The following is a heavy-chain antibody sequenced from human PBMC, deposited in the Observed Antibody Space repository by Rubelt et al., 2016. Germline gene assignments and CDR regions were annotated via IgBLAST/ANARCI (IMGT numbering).Heavy chain of an antibody. CDR1: GGSFSGYY. CDR3: VSPGKEEWFRFDY. J-gene: IGHJ4*02. CDR2: TSYSGST. D-gene: IGHD3-3*01. V-gene: IGHV4-34*01. Sequence: QVQLQQWGAGLLKPSETLSLTCAVYGGSFSGYYCTWIRQPPGMGLEWIGSTSYSGSTYYNPSLKSRVTISVDTSNDQFSLRLSSVTAAETAVYYCVSPGKEEWFRFDYWGQGTLVTVSS.